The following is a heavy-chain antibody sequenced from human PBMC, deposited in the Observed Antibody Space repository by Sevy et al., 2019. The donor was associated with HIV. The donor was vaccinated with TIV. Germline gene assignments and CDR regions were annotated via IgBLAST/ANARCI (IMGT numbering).Heavy chain of an antibody. CDR2: ISSSIITI. CDR1: GFTFSSYG. CDR3: ARVRAVRLGGHYGMDV. J-gene: IGHJ6*02. V-gene: IGHV3-48*02. Sequence: GGSLRLSCAASGFTFSSYGMNWVRQAPGKGLEWVSYISSSIITIYYADSVKGRFTIARDNAKNSLYLQMNSVRDEDTAGYYCARVRAVRLGGHYGMDVWGQGTTVTVSS. D-gene: IGHD6-6*01.